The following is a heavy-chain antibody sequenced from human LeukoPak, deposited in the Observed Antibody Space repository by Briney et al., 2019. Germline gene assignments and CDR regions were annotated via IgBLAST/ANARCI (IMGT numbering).Heavy chain of an antibody. D-gene: IGHD1-26*01. CDR3: ARDFKGASLRIVGATTAGY. Sequence: GASVKVSCKASGYTFSSFGISWVRQAPGQGLEWMGWISAYNGNTNYEQKLQGRVTLTTDTSTSTAYMELRSLRSDDTAVYYCARDFKGASLRIVGATTAGYWGQGTLVTVSS. J-gene: IGHJ4*02. V-gene: IGHV1-18*01. CDR1: GYTFSSFG. CDR2: ISAYNGNT.